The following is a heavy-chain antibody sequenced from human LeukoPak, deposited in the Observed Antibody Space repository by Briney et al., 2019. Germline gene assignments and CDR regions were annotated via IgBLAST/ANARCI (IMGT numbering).Heavy chain of an antibody. CDR3: ARGVRSHGY. CDR2: ISYDGSNK. Sequence: GGSLRLSCAASGFTFSCYAMHWVRQAPGKGLEWVAVISYDGSNKYYADSVKGRFTISRDNSKNTLYLQMNSLRAEDTAVYYCARGVRSHGYWSQGTLVTVSS. V-gene: IGHV3-30*01. J-gene: IGHJ4*02. CDR1: GFTFSCYA.